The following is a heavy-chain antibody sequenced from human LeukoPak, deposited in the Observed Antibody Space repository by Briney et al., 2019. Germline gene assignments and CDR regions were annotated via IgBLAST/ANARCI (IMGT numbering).Heavy chain of an antibody. Sequence: PGGSLRLSCAASGFTFSSYALHWARQAPGKGLEWVAVISYDGSTNYYADSVKGRFTISRDNSKNTLYLQMNSLRAEDTAVYYCARDAGAARYHGMDVWGQGTTVTVPS. CDR1: GFTFSSYA. V-gene: IGHV3-30*04. CDR3: ARDAGAARYHGMDV. D-gene: IGHD6-13*01. CDR2: ISYDGSTN. J-gene: IGHJ6*02.